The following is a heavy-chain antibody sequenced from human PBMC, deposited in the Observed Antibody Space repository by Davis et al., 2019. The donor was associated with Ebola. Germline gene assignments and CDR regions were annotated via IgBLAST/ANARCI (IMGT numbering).Heavy chain of an antibody. CDR1: GYTFTNYF. J-gene: IGHJ5*02. V-gene: IGHV1-2*06. D-gene: IGHD1-1*01. CDR3: AGLSGVERDSWTQNWIVP. Sequence: AASVKVSCKTSGYTFTNYFMHWVRQAPGQGLEWMGRINPNSGDTKYGQKFQGRVTMTSDTSIRTAYMELTRLTSDDTAVYYCAGLSGVERDSWTQNWIVPWGQGTLVTVSS. CDR2: INPNSGDT.